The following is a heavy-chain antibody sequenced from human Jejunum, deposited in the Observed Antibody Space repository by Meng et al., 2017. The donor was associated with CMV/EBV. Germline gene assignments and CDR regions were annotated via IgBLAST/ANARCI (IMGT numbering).Heavy chain of an antibody. CDR3: TRLDEDSRTVTKSFDY. D-gene: IGHD4-11*01. CDR1: FSASA. J-gene: IGHJ4*02. V-gene: IGHV3-73*01. CDR2: IRSKGNNYAT. Sequence: FSASAVHWVRQASGQGLEWVGRIRSKGNNYATAYAASVKGRFTISRDDSQNTASLQMNSLKTEDTALYYCTRLDEDSRTVTKSFDYWGQGALVTVSS.